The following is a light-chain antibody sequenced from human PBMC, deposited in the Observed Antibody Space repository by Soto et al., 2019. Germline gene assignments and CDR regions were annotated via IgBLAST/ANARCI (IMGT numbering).Light chain of an antibody. CDR1: QSVSSN. J-gene: IGKJ4*01. CDR2: GAS. V-gene: IGKV3-15*01. Sequence: EVVMTQSPATLSVSPGEGATVSCRASQSVSSNLAWYQQNPGQAPRLLIYGASTRATGIPARFSGSGSGTEVTLTISSLQSEDFAVYYCQQYNDWSLTFGGGTKVEIK. CDR3: QQYNDWSLT.